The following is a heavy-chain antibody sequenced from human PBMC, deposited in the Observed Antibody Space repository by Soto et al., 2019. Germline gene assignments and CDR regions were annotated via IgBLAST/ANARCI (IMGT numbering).Heavy chain of an antibody. V-gene: IGHV4-59*01. CDR3: ARDGGIDSSGYYLLDY. CDR1: GGSISSYY. CDR2: IYYSGST. Sequence: KTSETLSLTCTVSGGSISSYYWSWIRQPPGKGLEWIGYIYYSGSTNYNPSLKSRVTISVDTSKNQFSLKLSSVTAADTAVYYCARDGGIDSSGYYLLDYWGQGTLVTVS. D-gene: IGHD3-22*01. J-gene: IGHJ4*02.